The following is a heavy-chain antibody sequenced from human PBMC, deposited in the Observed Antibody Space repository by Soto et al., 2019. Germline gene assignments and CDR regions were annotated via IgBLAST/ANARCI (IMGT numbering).Heavy chain of an antibody. Sequence: EVQLLESGGGLVQPGGSLRLSCAASGFPFSTSAMNWVRQAPGKGLEWVSSITDSGGSTFYADSVKGRLTTSRDNSKSTLYLQMNSLRAEDTAVYYCAKYKGVIHHLMFDCWGQGTLVTVSS. CDR2: ITDSGGST. CDR1: GFPFSTSA. D-gene: IGHD2-21*01. CDR3: AKYKGVIHHLMFDC. V-gene: IGHV3-23*01. J-gene: IGHJ4*02.